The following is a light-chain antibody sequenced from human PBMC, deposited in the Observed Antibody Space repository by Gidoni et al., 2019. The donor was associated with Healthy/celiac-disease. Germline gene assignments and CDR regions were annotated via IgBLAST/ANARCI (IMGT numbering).Light chain of an antibody. CDR1: SSDLGGYNY. Sequence: QSALTQPPSASGSRGQSVIISCTGTSSDLGGYNYVSWYQQHPGKAPKVMIYEVSKRPSGVPDRFSGSKSGNTASLTVSGLQAEDEADYYCSSYAGSNNLVFGGGTKLTVL. J-gene: IGLJ2*01. V-gene: IGLV2-8*01. CDR3: SSYAGSNNLV. CDR2: EVS.